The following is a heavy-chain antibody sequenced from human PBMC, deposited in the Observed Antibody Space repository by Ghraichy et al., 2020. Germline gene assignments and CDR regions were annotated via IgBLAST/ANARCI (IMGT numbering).Heavy chain of an antibody. Sequence: ASVKVSCKASGYTFTGYYMHWVRQAPGQGLEWMGRINPNSGGTNYAQKFQGRVTMTRDTSISTAYMELSKLRSDDTAVYYCAREDPLPAMVCDYWGQGTLVTVSS. CDR2: INPNSGGT. CDR1: GYTFTGYY. CDR3: AREDPLPAMVCDY. V-gene: IGHV1-2*06. D-gene: IGHD5-18*01. J-gene: IGHJ4*02.